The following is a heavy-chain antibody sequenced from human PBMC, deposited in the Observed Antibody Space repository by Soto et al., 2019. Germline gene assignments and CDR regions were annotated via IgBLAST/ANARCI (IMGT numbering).Heavy chain of an antibody. CDR1: GGTFSSYA. Sequence: ASLKVSCKASGGTFSSYAISWVRQAPGQGLEWMGGIIPIFGTANYAQKFQGRVTITADKSTSTAYMELSSLRSEDTAVYYCARGGRGYSYGYYFDYWGQGTLVTVSS. CDR3: ARGGRGYSYGYYFDY. D-gene: IGHD5-18*01. CDR2: IIPIFGTA. V-gene: IGHV1-69*06. J-gene: IGHJ4*02.